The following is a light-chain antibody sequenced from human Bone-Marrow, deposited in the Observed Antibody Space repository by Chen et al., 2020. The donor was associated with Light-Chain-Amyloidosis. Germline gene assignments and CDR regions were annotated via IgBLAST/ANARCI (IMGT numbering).Light chain of an antibody. CDR1: SSDVGGDNH. V-gene: IGLV2-14*01. CDR3: SSYTITNTLV. Sequence: SALTQPAPVSGAPGQATTTASPGTSSDVGGDNHVSWYQQHPDKAPKIMIYEVTNRPSWVPDRFSGSKSDNTASLTISGLQTEDEADYFCSSYTITNTLVFGSGTRVTVL. J-gene: IGLJ1*01. CDR2: EVT.